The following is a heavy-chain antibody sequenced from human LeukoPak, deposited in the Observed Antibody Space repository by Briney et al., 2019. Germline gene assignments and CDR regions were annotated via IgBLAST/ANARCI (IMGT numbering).Heavy chain of an antibody. CDR2: ISSSGSTI. V-gene: IGHV3-48*03. D-gene: IGHD2-2*01. J-gene: IGHJ4*02. Sequence: GGSLRLSCAASGFTFSSYGINWVRQAPGKGLEWVSYISSSGSTIFYADSVKGRFTISRDNAKNSLYLQMNGLRAGDTAVYYCAREYQRADFDYWGQGTLVTVSS. CDR1: GFTFSSYG. CDR3: AREYQRADFDY.